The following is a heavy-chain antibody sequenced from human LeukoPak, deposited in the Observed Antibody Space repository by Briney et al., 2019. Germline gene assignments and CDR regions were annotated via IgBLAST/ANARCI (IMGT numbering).Heavy chain of an antibody. CDR2: IWYGGSNK. J-gene: IGHJ6*02. CDR3: AREGGGYSYGYGMDV. Sequence: GGSLRLSCAASGFTFSSYAMHWVRQAPGKGLEWVTVIWYGGSNKYYGDSVRGRFTISRGNSKNTLSVQMNSLRAEDTAVYYCAREGGGYSYGYGMDVWGQGTTVTVSS. CDR1: GFTFSSYA. D-gene: IGHD5-18*01. V-gene: IGHV3-33*08.